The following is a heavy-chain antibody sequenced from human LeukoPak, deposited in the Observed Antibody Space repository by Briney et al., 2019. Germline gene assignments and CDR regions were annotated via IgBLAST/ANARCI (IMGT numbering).Heavy chain of an antibody. J-gene: IGHJ4*02. CDR1: GYTFTTYA. V-gene: IGHV1-3*01. D-gene: IGHD2-2*01. Sequence: ASVKVSCKASGYTFTTYAIHWVRQVPGQRLEWMGWINAGNGGTKYSQKFQGRVTITRDTSASIAYMEVSSLRSEDTAVYYCARVYCSSTSCHYYFDYWGQGTLVTVSS. CDR3: ARVYCSSTSCHYYFDY. CDR2: INAGNGGT.